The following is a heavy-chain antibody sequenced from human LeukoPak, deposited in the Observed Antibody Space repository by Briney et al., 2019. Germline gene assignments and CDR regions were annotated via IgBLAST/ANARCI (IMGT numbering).Heavy chain of an antibody. J-gene: IGHJ6*03. CDR1: GYTFTSYY. CDR2: INPRGGST. Sequence: ASVKVSCKASGYTFTSYYMHWVRQTPGQELEWMGIINPRGGSTSYAQKFQGRVTMTRDMSTSTVYMELSSLRSEDTAVYYCARGGTAATAMPYYYYKDVWGKGTTVTVSS. D-gene: IGHD2-2*01. CDR3: ARGGTAATAMPYYYYKDV. V-gene: IGHV1-46*01.